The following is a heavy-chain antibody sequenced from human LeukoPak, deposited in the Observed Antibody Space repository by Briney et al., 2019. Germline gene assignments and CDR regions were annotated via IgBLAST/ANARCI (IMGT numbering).Heavy chain of an antibody. V-gene: IGHV3-48*01. D-gene: IGHD6-13*01. CDR1: GFTFSSYS. Sequence: GGSLRLSCAASGFTFSSYSMNWVRQAPGKGLEWVSYISSSSSTIYYADSVKGRFTISRDNAKNSLYLQMNSLRAEDTAVYYCARDVPYSSFDYWGQGTLVTVSS. J-gene: IGHJ4*02. CDR2: ISSSSSTI. CDR3: ARDVPYSSFDY.